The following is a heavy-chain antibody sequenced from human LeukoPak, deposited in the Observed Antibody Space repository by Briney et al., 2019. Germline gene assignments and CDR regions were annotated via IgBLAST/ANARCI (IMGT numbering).Heavy chain of an antibody. V-gene: IGHV3-23*01. CDR1: GFTFSSYA. CDR2: ISGSGGST. D-gene: IGHD3-3*01. J-gene: IGHJ6*02. Sequence: PGGSLRLSCAASGFTFSSYAMSWVRQAPGKGLEWVSAISGSGGSTYYADSVKGRFTISRDNSKNTLYLQMNSLRAEDTAVYYCAKDTYYDSWSGWPYGMDVWGQGTTVTVSS. CDR3: AKDTYYDSWSGWPYGMDV.